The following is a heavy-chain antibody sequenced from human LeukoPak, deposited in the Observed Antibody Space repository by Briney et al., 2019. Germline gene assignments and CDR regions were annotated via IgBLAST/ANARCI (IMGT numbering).Heavy chain of an antibody. CDR3: ARERDYYDSSGYYVGAFDI. Sequence: ASVKVSCKASGHTFTSYGISWVRQAPGQGLEWMGWISAYNGNTNYAQKLQGRVTMTTDTSTSTAYMELRSLRSDDTAVYYCARERDYYDSSGYYVGAFDIWGQGTMVTVSS. V-gene: IGHV1-18*01. D-gene: IGHD3-22*01. J-gene: IGHJ3*02. CDR2: ISAYNGNT. CDR1: GHTFTSYG.